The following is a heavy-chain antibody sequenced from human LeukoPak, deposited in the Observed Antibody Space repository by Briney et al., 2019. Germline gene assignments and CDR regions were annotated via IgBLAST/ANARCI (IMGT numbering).Heavy chain of an antibody. V-gene: IGHV3-64D*09. D-gene: IGHD2/OR15-2a*01. CDR1: GFTFSSFA. CDR3: VKDLRSDFMGVLSRYLSY. Sequence: GGSLRLSCSASGFTFSSFAMHWVRQAPGKGLEYAAAISRNGGSTYYADSVKGRFTISRDNSKNTLYLQMSSLRAGDTAVYLCVKDLRSDFMGVLSRYLSYWGQGTLVTVSS. CDR2: ISRNGGST. J-gene: IGHJ4*02.